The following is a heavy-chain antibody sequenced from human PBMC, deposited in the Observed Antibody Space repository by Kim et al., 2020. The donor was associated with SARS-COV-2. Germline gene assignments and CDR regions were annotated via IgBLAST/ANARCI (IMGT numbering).Heavy chain of an antibody. CDR1: GSSVSSDY. V-gene: IGHV4-59*02. Sequence: SETLSLTCNVSGSSVSSDYWTLIRQPPGKGLECIGYIYSSGSTAYNPSLKSRVSISRDTSNTQLSLKVISMTAADAAVYYCARSNYGYSYGSYYMDFLG. J-gene: IGHJ6*03. CDR2: IYSSGST. CDR3: ARSNYGYSYGSYYMDF. D-gene: IGHD5-18*01.